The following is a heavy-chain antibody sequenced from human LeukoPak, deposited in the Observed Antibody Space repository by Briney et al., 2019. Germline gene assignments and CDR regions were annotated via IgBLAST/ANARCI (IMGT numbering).Heavy chain of an antibody. J-gene: IGHJ5*02. CDR2: IYTSGNT. Sequence: SETLSLTCTVSGGSIGTYYWSWIRQPPGKGLEWIGCIYTSGNTHYNPSLTSRVTISIDTSKNQFSLKLNSVTAADTAVYYCARGVYDFWNEFDPWGQGTLVTVSS. V-gene: IGHV4-59*01. CDR1: GGSIGTYY. D-gene: IGHD3-3*01. CDR3: ARGVYDFWNEFDP.